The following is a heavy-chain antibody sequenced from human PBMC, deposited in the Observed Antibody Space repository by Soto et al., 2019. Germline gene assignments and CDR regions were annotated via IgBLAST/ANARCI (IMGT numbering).Heavy chain of an antibody. CDR1: GGSISSYY. CDR3: ASAHVDTAMVTEY. J-gene: IGHJ4*02. CDR2: IYYSGST. Sequence: QVQLQESGPGLVKPSETLSLTCTVSGGSISSYYWSWIRQPPGKGLEWIGYIYYSGSTNYNPSLKSRVXXPXDXXKNQFSLKLSSVTAADTAVYYCASAHVDTAMVTEYWGQGTLVTVSS. D-gene: IGHD5-18*01. V-gene: IGHV4-59*08.